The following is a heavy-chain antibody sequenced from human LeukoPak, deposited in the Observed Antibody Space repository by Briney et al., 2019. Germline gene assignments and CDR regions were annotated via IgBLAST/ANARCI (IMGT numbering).Heavy chain of an antibody. CDR1: GFTFSSYA. V-gene: IGHV3-30-3*01. CDR2: ISYDGSNK. D-gene: IGHD6-13*01. CDR3: ARDRQQSYFDY. J-gene: IGHJ4*02. Sequence: PGRSLRLSCAASGFTFSSYAMHWVRQAPGKGLEWVAVISYDGSNKYYADSVKGRFTISRDNSKNTLYPQMNSLRPEDTAVYYCARDRQQSYFDYWGQGTLVTVSS.